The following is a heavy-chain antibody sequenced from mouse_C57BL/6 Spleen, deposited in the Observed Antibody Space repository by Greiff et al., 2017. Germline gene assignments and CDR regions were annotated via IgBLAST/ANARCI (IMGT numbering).Heavy chain of an antibody. D-gene: IGHD1-1*01. V-gene: IGHV14-3*01. CDR2: IDPANGNT. CDR1: GFNIKNTY. J-gene: IGHJ2*01. Sequence: EVKVVESVAELVRPGASVKLSCTASGFNIKNTYMHWVKQRPEQGLEWIGRIDPANGNTKYAPKFQGKATITADTSSNTAYLQLSSLTSEDTAIYYCARGITTVRDYFDYWGQGTTLTVSS. CDR3: ARGITTVRDYFDY.